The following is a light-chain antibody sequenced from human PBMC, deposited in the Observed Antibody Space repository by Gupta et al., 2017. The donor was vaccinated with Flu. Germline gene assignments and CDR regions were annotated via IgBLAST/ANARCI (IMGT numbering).Light chain of an antibody. J-gene: IGLJ2*01. CDR3: QTWATGLVV. CDR1: SEHASYD. CDR2: INADGSH. Sequence: LVLTQSPSASASLGASVKLTCTLSSEHASYDVAWHQRRPGKGPRYLMKINADGSHTKGDGTPDRFSASRSAAERDSTISSVQSEDDDEYYCQTWATGLVVFGGGTRVTVL. V-gene: IGLV4-69*01.